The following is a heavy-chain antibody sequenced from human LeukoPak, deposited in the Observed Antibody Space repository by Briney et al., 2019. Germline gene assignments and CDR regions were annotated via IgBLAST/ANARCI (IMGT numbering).Heavy chain of an antibody. CDR1: GYTFTSYY. CDR2: INPSGGST. D-gene: IGHD5-12*01. CDR3: ARAPGYSGYEKQERYYYYYMDV. V-gene: IGHV1-46*01. Sequence: ASVKVSCKASGYTFTSYYMHWVRQAPGQGLEWMGIINPSGGSTSYAQKLRGRVTMTRDTSISTAYMELSRLRSDDTAVYYCARAPGYSGYEKQERYYYYYMDVWGKGTTVTISS. J-gene: IGHJ6*03.